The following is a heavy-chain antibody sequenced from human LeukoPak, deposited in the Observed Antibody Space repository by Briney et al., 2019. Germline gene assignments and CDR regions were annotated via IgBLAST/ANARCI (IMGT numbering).Heavy chain of an antibody. CDR2: IKQDGSEK. CDR3: ARVYCSSTSCYFGGAFDI. D-gene: IGHD2-2*01. J-gene: IGHJ3*02. CDR1: GFTFSSYW. V-gene: IGHV3-7*04. Sequence: GGSLRLSCAASGFTFSSYWMSWVRQAPGKGLEWVANIKQDGSEKYYVDSVKGRFTISRDNAKNSLYLQMNSLRAEDTAVYYCARVYCSSTSCYFGGAFDIWGQGTMVTVSS.